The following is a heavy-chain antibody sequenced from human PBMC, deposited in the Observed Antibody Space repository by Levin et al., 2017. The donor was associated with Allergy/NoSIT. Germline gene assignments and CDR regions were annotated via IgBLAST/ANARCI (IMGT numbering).Heavy chain of an antibody. CDR1: GFTFSSYA. J-gene: IGHJ5*02. CDR3: VKDLGSSSSWYLDNWFDP. D-gene: IGHD6-13*01. V-gene: IGHV3-64D*06. CDR2: ISSNGGST. Sequence: GESLKISCSASGFTFSSYAMHWVRQAPGKGLEYVSAISSNGGSTYYADSVKGRFTISRDNSKNTLYLQMSSLRAEDTAVYYCVKDLGSSSSWYLDNWFDPWGQGTLVTVSS.